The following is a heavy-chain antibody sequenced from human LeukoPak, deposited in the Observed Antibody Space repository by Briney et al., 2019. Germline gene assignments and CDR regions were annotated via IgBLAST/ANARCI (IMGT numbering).Heavy chain of an antibody. V-gene: IGHV3-23*01. J-gene: IGHJ4*02. CDR1: GFTFSSYW. CDR2: FSGSGGST. Sequence: PGGSLRLSCAASGFTFSSYWMHWVRQAPGKGLVWVSTFSGSGGSTYYADSVKGRFSISRDNSKKTLYLQMNSLRAEDTAAYYCARSGLNRFDYWGQGTLVSVSS. D-gene: IGHD2-15*01. CDR3: ARSGLNRFDY.